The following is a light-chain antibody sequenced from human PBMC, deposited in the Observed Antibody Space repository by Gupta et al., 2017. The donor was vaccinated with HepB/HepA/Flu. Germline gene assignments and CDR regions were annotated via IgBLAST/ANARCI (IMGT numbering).Light chain of an antibody. CDR3: QQEDSTPIT. V-gene: IGKV4-1*01. CDR1: QSVLYSSNNKNY. Sequence: DIVMTQSPDSLAVSLAERATINCKSSQSVLYSSNNKNYLAWYQQKPGQPPKLLIYWASTRESGVPDRFSGSGSGTDFTLTISSLQAEDVAVYYCQQEDSTPITFGGGTKVEIK. J-gene: IGKJ4*01. CDR2: WAS.